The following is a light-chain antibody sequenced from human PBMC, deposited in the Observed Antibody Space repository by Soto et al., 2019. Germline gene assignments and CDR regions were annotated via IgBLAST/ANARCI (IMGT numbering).Light chain of an antibody. CDR3: TSYAGSNYPDV. V-gene: IGLV2-8*01. CDR2: DVS. J-gene: IGLJ1*01. Sequence: QAALTQPPSASGSPGQSVTIACTGTSSDGGYYNYVSWYQQPPGKAPKLLIYDVSKRPSGVPDRFSGSKSGNTASLTVSGLQAEDEGDYYCTSYAGSNYPDVFGTGTKGTVL. CDR1: SSDGGYYNY.